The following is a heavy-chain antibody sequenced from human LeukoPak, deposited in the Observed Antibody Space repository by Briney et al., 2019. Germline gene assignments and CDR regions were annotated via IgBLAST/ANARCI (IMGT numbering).Heavy chain of an antibody. CDR2: IYYSGST. CDR1: GYSISSGYY. V-gene: IGHV4-61*01. CDR3: ARVQAVAGHFDY. D-gene: IGHD6-19*01. J-gene: IGHJ4*02. Sequence: SETLSLTCAVSGYSISSGYYWSWIRQPPGKGLEWIGYIYYSGSTNYNPSLKSRVTISVDTSKNQFSLKLSSVTAADTAVYYCARVQAVAGHFDYWGQGTLVTVSS.